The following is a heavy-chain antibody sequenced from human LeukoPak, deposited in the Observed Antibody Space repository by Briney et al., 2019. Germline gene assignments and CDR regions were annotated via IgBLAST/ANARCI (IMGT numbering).Heavy chain of an antibody. CDR1: GGSISSYY. CDR3: ARGSTRWNLYYYGMDV. CDR2: IYYSGTT. Sequence: PSETLSLTCTVSGGSISSYYWSWIRQPPGKGLEWIGYIYYSGTTNYNPSLKSRVTISVDTSKNQFSLKLSAVTAADTAVYYCARGSTRWNLYYYGMDVWGQGTTVTVSS. J-gene: IGHJ6*02. D-gene: IGHD1-7*01. V-gene: IGHV4-59*12.